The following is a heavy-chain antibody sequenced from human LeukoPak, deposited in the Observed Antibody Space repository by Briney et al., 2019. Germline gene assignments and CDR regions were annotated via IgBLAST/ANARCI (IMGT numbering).Heavy chain of an antibody. J-gene: IGHJ4*02. D-gene: IGHD3-22*01. Sequence: ASVKVSCKASGYTFTSYGISWVRQAPGQGLEWMGWISAYNGNTNYAQKLQGRVIMTTDTSTSTAYMELRRLRSDDTAVYYCARVPIDYYDSSGYPFDYWGQGTLVTVSS. CDR2: ISAYNGNT. CDR1: GYTFTSYG. V-gene: IGHV1-18*01. CDR3: ARVPIDYYDSSGYPFDY.